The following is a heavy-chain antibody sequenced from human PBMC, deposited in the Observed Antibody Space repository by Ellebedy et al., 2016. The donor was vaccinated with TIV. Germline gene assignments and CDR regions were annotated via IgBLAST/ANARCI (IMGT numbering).Heavy chain of an antibody. CDR2: ISGSGGST. J-gene: IGHJ5*02. CDR1: GFTFSSYA. CDR3: AKASTPGGAGKNWFDP. V-gene: IGHV3-23*01. Sequence: GESLKISCAASGFTFSSYAMSWVRQAPGKGLEWVSAISGSGGSTYYADSVKGRFTISRDNSKNTLYLQMNSLRAEDTAVYYCAKASTPGGAGKNWFDPWGQGTLVTVSS. D-gene: IGHD6-19*01.